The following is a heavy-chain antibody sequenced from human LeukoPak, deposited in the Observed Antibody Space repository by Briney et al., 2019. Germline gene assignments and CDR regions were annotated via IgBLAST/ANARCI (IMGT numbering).Heavy chain of an antibody. D-gene: IGHD3-10*01. V-gene: IGHV6-1*01. J-gene: IGHJ4*02. CDR2: TYYRSKWYN. Sequence: SQTLSLTCAISGDSVSSNSAAWNWIRQSPSRGLEWLGRTYYRSKWYNDYAVSVKSRITINPDTSKNQFSLQLNSVTPEDTAVYYCVGADGSGTYPLDYWGQGTLVTVSS. CDR1: GDSVSSNSAA. CDR3: VGADGSGTYPLDY.